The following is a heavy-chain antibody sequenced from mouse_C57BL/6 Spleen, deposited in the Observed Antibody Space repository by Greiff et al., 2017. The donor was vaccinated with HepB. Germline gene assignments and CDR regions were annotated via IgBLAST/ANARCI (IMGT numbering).Heavy chain of an antibody. CDR1: GFSLTSYG. D-gene: IGHD2-2*01. J-gene: IGHJ1*03. CDR2: IWRGGST. Sequence: VQLQQSGPGLVQPSQSLSITCTVSGFSLTSYGVHWVRQSPGKGLEWLGVIWRGGSTDYNAAFMSRLSITKDNSKSQVFFKMNSLQADDTAIYYCAKNPPMVTTGDWYFDVWGTGTTVTVSS. CDR3: AKNPPMVTTGDWYFDV. V-gene: IGHV2-5*01.